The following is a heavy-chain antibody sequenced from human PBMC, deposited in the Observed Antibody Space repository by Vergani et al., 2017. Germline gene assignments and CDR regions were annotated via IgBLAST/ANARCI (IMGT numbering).Heavy chain of an antibody. V-gene: IGHV1-38-4*01. CDR2: INPGNGSP. CDR3: ATPRPRAVAGPFVY. D-gene: IGHD6-19*01. J-gene: IGHJ4*02. Sequence: QVQLVQSWAEVRQSGASVKVSCSFSGFTITSYGIHWVQQSPGQGLEWMGWINPGNGSPSYAKKFQGRFTMTRDMSTTTAYTDLSSLTSEERAVYFAATPRPRAVAGPFVYWGQGTLVIVSS. CDR1: GFTITSYG.